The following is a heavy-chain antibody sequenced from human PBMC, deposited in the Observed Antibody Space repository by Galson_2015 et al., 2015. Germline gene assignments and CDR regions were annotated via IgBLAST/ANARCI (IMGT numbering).Heavy chain of an antibody. J-gene: IGHJ4*02. CDR3: RGWFGELYRDY. D-gene: IGHD3-10*01. Sequence: SLRLSCAASGFTVSSKELSWVRQAPGKGLEWVSVIYSGGNTYYADSVKGRFTVSRDNSKNTLDLQMNSLRAEDTAVYCCRGWFGELYRDYWGQGTLVTVSS. CDR1: GFTVSSKE. V-gene: IGHV3-53*01. CDR2: IYSGGNT.